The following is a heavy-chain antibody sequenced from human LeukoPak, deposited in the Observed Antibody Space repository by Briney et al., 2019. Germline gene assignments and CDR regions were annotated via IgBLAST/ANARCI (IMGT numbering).Heavy chain of an antibody. V-gene: IGHV3-33*03. CDR1: GFTFSSYG. D-gene: IGHD3-10*01. Sequence: GGSLRLSCAASGFTFSSYGMHWVRQAPGKGLEWVAVIWYDGSNKYYADSVKGRFSISRDNAKNTLYLQMNSLRAEDTAMYYCARARGRTSEPYYFDYWGQGVLVTVSS. CDR3: ARARGRTSEPYYFDY. J-gene: IGHJ4*02. CDR2: IWYDGSNK.